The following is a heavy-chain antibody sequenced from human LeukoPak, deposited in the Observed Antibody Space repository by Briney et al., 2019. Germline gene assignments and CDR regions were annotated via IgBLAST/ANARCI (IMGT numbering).Heavy chain of an antibody. CDR2: IKQDGSEK. Sequence: PGGSLRLSCAASGFTFSSYWMSWVRQAPGKGLEWVANIKQDGSEKYYVDSVKGRFTISRDNAKNSLYLQMNSLRAEDPDVYYCARVPVAASDHFDYWGREPLVPVSS. CDR1: GFTFSSYW. CDR3: ARVPVAASDHFDY. V-gene: IGHV3-7*01. D-gene: IGHD2-15*01. J-gene: IGHJ4*02.